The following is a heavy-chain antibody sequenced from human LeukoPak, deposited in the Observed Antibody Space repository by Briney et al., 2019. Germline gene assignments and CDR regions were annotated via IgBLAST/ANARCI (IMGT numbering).Heavy chain of an antibody. V-gene: IGHV4-34*01. Sequence: SETLSLTCAVYGGSFSGYYWTWIRQTPEKGLEWIGEMNPSGSTNYNPSLKSRVTISVDTTKNQFSLELSSVTAADTAVYYCARGRQDVTMIVVVMTAVSYYLDVWGKGTTVTVSS. D-gene: IGHD3-22*01. CDR2: MNPSGST. CDR1: GGSFSGYY. CDR3: ARGRQDVTMIVVVMTAVSYYLDV. J-gene: IGHJ6*03.